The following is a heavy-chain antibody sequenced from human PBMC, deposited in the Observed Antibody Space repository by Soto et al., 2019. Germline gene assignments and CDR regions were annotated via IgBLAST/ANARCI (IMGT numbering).Heavy chain of an antibody. CDR2: ISGSGGST. Sequence: GGSLRLSCAASGFTFSSYAMSWVRQAPGKGLEWVSAISGSGGSTYYADSVKGRFTISRDNSKNTLYLQMNSLRAEDTAVYYWLGYYGSGSYHDYWGQGTLVTVSS. D-gene: IGHD3-10*01. CDR1: GFTFSSYA. V-gene: IGHV3-23*01. CDR3: LGYYGSGSYHDY. J-gene: IGHJ4*02.